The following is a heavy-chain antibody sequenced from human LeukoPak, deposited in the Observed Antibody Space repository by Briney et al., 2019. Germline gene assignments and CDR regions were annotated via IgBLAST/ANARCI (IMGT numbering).Heavy chain of an antibody. J-gene: IGHJ4*02. CDR3: ARDSYGAVAGTLGY. D-gene: IGHD6-19*01. CDR1: GFTFSSYG. CDR2: ISYDGSNK. V-gene: IGHV3-30*03. Sequence: GGSLRLSCAASGFTFSSYGMHWVRQAPGKGLEWVAVISYDGSNKYYADSVKGRFTISRDNSKNTLYLQMNSLRAEDTAVYYCARDSYGAVAGTLGYWGQGTLVTVSS.